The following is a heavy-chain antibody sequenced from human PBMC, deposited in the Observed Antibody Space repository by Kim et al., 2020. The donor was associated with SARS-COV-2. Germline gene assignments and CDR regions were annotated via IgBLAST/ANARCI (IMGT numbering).Heavy chain of an antibody. J-gene: IGHJ6*03. D-gene: IGHD5-12*01. Sequence: SVKVSCKASGGTFSNHDINWVRQAPGQGLEWMGRIIPLFGIANYAQKFQGRVTITADKSTSTAYMELSSLRSEDTAVYYCARWGGNEATLKHRDYYYYMDVWGKGTTVTVSS. V-gene: IGHV1-69*04. CDR3: ARWGGNEATLKHRDYYYYMDV. CDR2: IIPLFGIA. CDR1: GGTFSNHD.